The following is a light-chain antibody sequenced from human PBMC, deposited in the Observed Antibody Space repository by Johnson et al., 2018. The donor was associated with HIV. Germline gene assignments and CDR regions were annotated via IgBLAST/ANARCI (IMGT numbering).Light chain of an antibody. J-gene: IGLJ1*01. CDR3: GTWDSSLSAFYV. V-gene: IGLV1-51*01. Sequence: QLVLTQPPSVSAAPGQKVTISCSGSSSNIGNNYVSWYQQLPGTAPKLLIYDNNKRPSGIPDRFSGSKSGTSATLGITGLQTGDEADYYCGTWDSSLSAFYVFGTGTQVTGL. CDR2: DNN. CDR1: SSNIGNNY.